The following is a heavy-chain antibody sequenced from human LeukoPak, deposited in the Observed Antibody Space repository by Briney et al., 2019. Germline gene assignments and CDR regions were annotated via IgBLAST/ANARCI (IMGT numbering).Heavy chain of an antibody. Sequence: GGSLRLSCAASGFTFSSYAMSWGRQAPGKGLEWVSYISGSSSYIYYADPVKGRFTISRDNARNSMYLQMNSLRAEDTAVYYCARDSSRSDCSSTRCYGDSDYWGQGTLVTVSS. D-gene: IGHD2-2*01. J-gene: IGHJ4*02. CDR3: ARDSSRSDCSSTRCYGDSDY. CDR2: ISGSSSYI. V-gene: IGHV3-21*01. CDR1: GFTFSSYA.